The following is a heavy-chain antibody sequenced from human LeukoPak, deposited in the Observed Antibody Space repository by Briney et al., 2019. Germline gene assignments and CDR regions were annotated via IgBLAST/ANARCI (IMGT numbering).Heavy chain of an antibody. V-gene: IGHV4-39*07. CDR2: IYYSWST. CDR1: GGPISSSSYY. J-gene: IGHJ4*02. CDR3: ARAPGSGLRQPIDY. D-gene: IGHD1-14*01. Sequence: SETLSLTCTVSGGPISSSSYYGGWIRQPPGKGLEWIGGIYYSWSTYYNPSLKSRVTISVDTSKNQFSLKLSSVSAADTAVYYCARAPGSGLRQPIDYWGQGTLVSVS.